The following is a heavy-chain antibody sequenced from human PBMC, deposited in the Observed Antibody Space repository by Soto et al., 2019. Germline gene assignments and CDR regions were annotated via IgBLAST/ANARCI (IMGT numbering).Heavy chain of an antibody. D-gene: IGHD5-18*01. V-gene: IGHV3-33*01. Sequence: GGSLRLSCAASGFTFSSYGMHWVRQAPGKGLEWVAVIWYDGSNKYYADSVKGRFTISRDNSKNTLYLQMNSLRAEDTAVYYCARGRIDGYNQNRFDPWGQGTLVTVSS. J-gene: IGHJ5*02. CDR1: GFTFSSYG. CDR2: IWYDGSNK. CDR3: ARGRIDGYNQNRFDP.